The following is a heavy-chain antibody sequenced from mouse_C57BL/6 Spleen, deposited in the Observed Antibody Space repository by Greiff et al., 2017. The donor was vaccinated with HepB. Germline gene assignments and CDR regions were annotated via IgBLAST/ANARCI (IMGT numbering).Heavy chain of an antibody. CDR2: ISSGSSTI. D-gene: IGHD2-4*01. CDR3: ARPHYYDYVMDY. CDR1: GFTFSDYG. Sequence: EVQLVESGGGLVKPGGSLKLSCAASGFTFSDYGMHWVRQAPEKGLEWVAYISSGSSTIYYADTVKGRFTISREHAKDPLFLQITNLRSEDTAMYYCARPHYYDYVMDYWGHGTSVTVSS. J-gene: IGHJ4*01. V-gene: IGHV5-17*01.